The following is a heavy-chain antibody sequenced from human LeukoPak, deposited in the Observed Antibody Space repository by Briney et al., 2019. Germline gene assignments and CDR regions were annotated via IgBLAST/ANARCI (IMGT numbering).Heavy chain of an antibody. D-gene: IGHD6-6*01. J-gene: IGHJ6*03. CDR3: ARDGIFEYSSSSRIYYYYYMDV. Sequence: ASVKVSCKASGYTFTSYGIGWVRQAPGQGLEWMGWISAYNGNTNYAQKLQGRVTMTTDTSTSTAYMELRSLRSDDTAVYYCARDGIFEYSSSSRIYYYYYMDVWGKGTTVTVSS. CDR2: ISAYNGNT. CDR1: GYTFTSYG. V-gene: IGHV1-18*01.